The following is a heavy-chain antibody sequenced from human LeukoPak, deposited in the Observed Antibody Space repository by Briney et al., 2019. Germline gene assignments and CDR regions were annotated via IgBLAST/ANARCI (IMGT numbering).Heavy chain of an antibody. D-gene: IGHD6-19*01. CDR2: INWNSGRM. CDR1: GFTLDDYA. V-gene: IGHV3-9*01. Sequence: GGSLRLSCAAAGFTLDDYAMHWVRQAPGKGLEWVSTINWNSGRMEYADSVKGRFTISRDNAKNSLYLQMNSLRDEDTALYYCATDGQRRAVSVVTYMDVWGKGTTVSVSS. CDR3: ATDGQRRAVSVVTYMDV. J-gene: IGHJ6*03.